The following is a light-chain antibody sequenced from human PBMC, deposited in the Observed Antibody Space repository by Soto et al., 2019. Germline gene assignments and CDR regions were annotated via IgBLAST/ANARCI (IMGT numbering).Light chain of an antibody. CDR1: QSVSTN. CDR3: QHYKNWPPPWT. V-gene: IGKV3-15*01. J-gene: IGKJ1*01. Sequence: EIVMTQSPATLPVSPGERATLSCRSSQSVSTNLAWYQQKPGQAPRVLIYGASTRATGIPARFSGSGSGTEFTLIISSLQSEDFGVYYCQHYKNWPPPWTFGQGTKVESK. CDR2: GAS.